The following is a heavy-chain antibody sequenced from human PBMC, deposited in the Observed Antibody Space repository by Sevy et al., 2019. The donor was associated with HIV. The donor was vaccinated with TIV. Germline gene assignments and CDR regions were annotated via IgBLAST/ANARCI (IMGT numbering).Heavy chain of an antibody. J-gene: IGHJ6*02. CDR3: AGEEYFYGSGTYGYGMDV. V-gene: IGHV4-4*02. Sequence: SETLSLTCAVSGGSIRSSHWWSWVRQSPGKGLEWIGEIYYSGSRTYNPSLKSRLTISVDTSNNLFSLRLSSVTAADTAVYYCAGEEYFYGSGTYGYGMDVWGQGTTVTVSS. CDR2: IYYSGSR. D-gene: IGHD3-10*01. CDR1: GGSIRSSHW.